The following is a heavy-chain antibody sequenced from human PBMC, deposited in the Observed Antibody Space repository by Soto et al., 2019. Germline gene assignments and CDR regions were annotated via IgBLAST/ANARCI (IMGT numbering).Heavy chain of an antibody. V-gene: IGHV1-2*04. D-gene: IGHD3-22*01. Sequence: ASVKVSCKASGYTFTGYYMHWVRQAPGQGLEWMGWINPNSGGTNYAQKFQGWVTMTRDTSISTAYMELSRLRSDDTAVYYCSILHYYDSSGYSNPHDAFDIWGQGTMVTVSS. CDR3: SILHYYDSSGYSNPHDAFDI. CDR2: INPNSGGT. J-gene: IGHJ3*02. CDR1: GYTFTGYY.